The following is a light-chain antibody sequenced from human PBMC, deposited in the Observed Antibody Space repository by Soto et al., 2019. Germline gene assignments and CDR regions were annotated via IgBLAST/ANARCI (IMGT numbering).Light chain of an antibody. CDR2: SNN. CDR3: CSYAGSYTVV. V-gene: IGLV1-44*01. J-gene: IGLJ2*01. Sequence: QSVLTQPPSASGTPGQRVTISCSGSSSNIGTNFVSWYQQLPGAAPKLLFDSNNQRPSGVPDRFSGSKSGNTASLTISGLQAEDEADYYCCSYAGSYTVVFGGGTKLTVL. CDR1: SSNIGTNF.